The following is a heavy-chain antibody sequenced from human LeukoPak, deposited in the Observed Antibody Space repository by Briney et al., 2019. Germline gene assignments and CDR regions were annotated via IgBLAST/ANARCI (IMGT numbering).Heavy chain of an antibody. CDR3: ANWLDYDDSPDAFDI. D-gene: IGHD3-22*01. CDR1: GFTFSSYA. CDR2: ISGSGGST. V-gene: IGHV3-23*01. Sequence: GGSLRLSCAASGFTFSSYAMSWVRQAPGNGLEWVSAISGSGGSTYYADSVKGRFTISRDNSKNTLYLQMNSLRAEDTAVYYCANWLDYDDSPDAFDIWGQGTMVTVSS. J-gene: IGHJ3*02.